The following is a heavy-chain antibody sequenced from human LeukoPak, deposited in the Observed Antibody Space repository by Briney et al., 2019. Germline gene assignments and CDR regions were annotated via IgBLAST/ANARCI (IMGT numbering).Heavy chain of an antibody. CDR1: GGSSSGYY. CDR3: ARGEAVVRLLDY. Sequence: PSETLSLTCAVYGGSSSGYYWSWIRQPPGKGLEWIGEINHSGSTNYNPSLKSRVTISVDTSKNQFSLKLSSVTAADTAVYYCARGEAVVRLLDYWGQGTLVTVSS. J-gene: IGHJ4*02. CDR2: INHSGST. D-gene: IGHD3-10*01. V-gene: IGHV4-34*01.